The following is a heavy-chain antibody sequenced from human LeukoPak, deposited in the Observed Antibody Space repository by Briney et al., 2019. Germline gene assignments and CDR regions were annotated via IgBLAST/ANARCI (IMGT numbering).Heavy chain of an antibody. D-gene: IGHD3-22*01. J-gene: IGHJ4*02. CDR2: ISWNSDNI. V-gene: IGHV3-9*01. CDR1: GFTFDDYA. Sequence: GGSLRLSCAASGFTFDDYAMHWVRQAPGKGLEWVSGISWNSDNIGYADSVKGRFTISRDNAKNSLYLQMNTLRPEDTALYYCAKGNSYDSSGLPFDYWGQGTLVTVSS. CDR3: AKGNSYDSSGLPFDY.